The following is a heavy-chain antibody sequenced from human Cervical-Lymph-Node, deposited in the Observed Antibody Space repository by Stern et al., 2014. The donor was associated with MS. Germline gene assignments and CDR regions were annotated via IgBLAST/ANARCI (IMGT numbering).Heavy chain of an antibody. D-gene: IGHD3-10*01. CDR2: VIPLSGKT. V-gene: IGHV1-69*12. CDR1: GGSFSSYA. J-gene: IGHJ6*02. CDR3: ARDSGSTTWDYYYGMDV. Sequence: VQLVQSGAEVKKPGSSVKVSCKGPGGSFSSYAISWVRQAPGQGLAGVGGVIPLSGKTSYAPKFQGRVTITADESTTSAYMELSRLKSDDTAVYYCARDSGSTTWDYYYGMDVWGQGTTVTVSS.